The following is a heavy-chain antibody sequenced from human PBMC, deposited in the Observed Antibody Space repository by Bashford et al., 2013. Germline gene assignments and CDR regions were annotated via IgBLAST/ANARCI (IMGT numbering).Heavy chain of an antibody. V-gene: IGHV4-61*01. CDR1: GGSVSSGSYY. D-gene: IGHD3-10*01. J-gene: IGHJ4*02. Sequence: SSETLSLTCAVSGGSVSSGSYYWSWIRQPPGKGLECIAYIYYTGSTNYNPSLNNRVTISVDKSKNQFSLKLSSVTAADTAVYYCARETRGSGSYYYRDFDYWGQGTLVTVSS. CDR2: IYYTGST. CDR3: ARETRGSGSYYYRDFDY.